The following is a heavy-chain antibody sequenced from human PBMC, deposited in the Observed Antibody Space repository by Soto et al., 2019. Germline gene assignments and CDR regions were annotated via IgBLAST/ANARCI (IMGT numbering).Heavy chain of an antibody. CDR3: AITMTRTFDP. Sequence: PGGALRLSCAAPGVTFCRYWIGWGRQAPGKGLEWVANIRQDGSEKYYVDSVKGRFTISRDNAKNSLYLQMNSLRAEDTAVYYCAITMTRTFDPWGKGTTVTVSS. CDR1: GVTFCRYW. D-gene: IGHD3-3*01. J-gene: IGHJ6*04. CDR2: IRQDGSEK. V-gene: IGHV3-7*05.